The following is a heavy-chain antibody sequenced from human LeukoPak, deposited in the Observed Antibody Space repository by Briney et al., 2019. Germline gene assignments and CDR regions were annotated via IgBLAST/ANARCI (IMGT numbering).Heavy chain of an antibody. CDR3: ARAGYRAVGFDP. Sequence: SGTLSLTCAVSGGSIKSNNWWSWVRQPPGKGLEWIGEIYHSGSTNYNPSLKSRVTISVDKSKNQFSLKLSSVTAADTAVYYCARAGYRAVGFDPWGQGTLVTVSS. D-gene: IGHD5-18*01. J-gene: IGHJ5*02. CDR2: IYHSGST. CDR1: GGSIKSNNW. V-gene: IGHV4-4*02.